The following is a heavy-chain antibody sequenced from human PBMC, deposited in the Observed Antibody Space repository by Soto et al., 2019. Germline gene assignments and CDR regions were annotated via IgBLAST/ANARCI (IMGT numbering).Heavy chain of an antibody. Sequence: LSLTCDVSGGSISSGGYSWSWIRQPPGKGLEWIGYIYHSGSPYYNPSLKSRVTISVDRSKNQFSLKLSSVTAADTAVYYCARDKITGLFDYWGQGTLVTVSS. CDR3: ARDKITGLFDY. D-gene: IGHD2-8*02. CDR1: GGSISSGGYS. V-gene: IGHV4-30-2*01. J-gene: IGHJ4*02. CDR2: IYHSGSP.